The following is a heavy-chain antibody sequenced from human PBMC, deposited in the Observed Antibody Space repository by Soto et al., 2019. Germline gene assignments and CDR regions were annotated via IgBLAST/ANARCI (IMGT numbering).Heavy chain of an antibody. J-gene: IGHJ6*02. CDR3: ANRGWVEANEYYYYAMDV. CDR2: IYWNEDK. CDR1: GFSLTSSGEG. Sequence: GPTLVNPTQTLTLTCSFSGFSLTSSGEGVGWVRQPPGKTLEWLALIYWNEDKAYSPSLRSRLTISKDSSKKQVVLTMTNMDPVDTGTYFSANRGWVEANEYYYYAMDVWGPGTTVTVSS. D-gene: IGHD1-1*01. V-gene: IGHV2-5*01.